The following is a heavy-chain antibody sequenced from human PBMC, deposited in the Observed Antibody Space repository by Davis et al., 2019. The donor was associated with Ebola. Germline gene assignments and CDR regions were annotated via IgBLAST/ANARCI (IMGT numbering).Heavy chain of an antibody. CDR3: ATGYSGYDSPYYYGMDV. J-gene: IGHJ6*02. CDR2: IYSGGST. D-gene: IGHD5-12*01. Sequence: GESLKISCAASGFTFSSYAMSWVRQAPGKGLEWVSVIYSGGSTYYADSVKGRFTISRDNSKNTLYLQMNSLRAEDTAVYYCATGYSGYDSPYYYGMDVWGQGTTVTVSS. V-gene: IGHV3-53*01. CDR1: GFTFSSYA.